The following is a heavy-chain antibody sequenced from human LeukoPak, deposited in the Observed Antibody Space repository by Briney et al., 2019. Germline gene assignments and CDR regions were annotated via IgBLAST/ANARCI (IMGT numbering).Heavy chain of an antibody. CDR1: GFTFSSYW. J-gene: IGHJ3*02. Sequence: GGSLRLSCAASGFTFSSYWMSWVRQAPGKGLEWVANIKQDGSEKYYVDSVKGRFTISRDNAKNSLYLQMNSLRAEDTAVYYCARDGDFRKGAFDIWGQGTMVTVSS. D-gene: IGHD2-21*01. V-gene: IGHV3-7*01. CDR3: ARDGDFRKGAFDI. CDR2: IKQDGSEK.